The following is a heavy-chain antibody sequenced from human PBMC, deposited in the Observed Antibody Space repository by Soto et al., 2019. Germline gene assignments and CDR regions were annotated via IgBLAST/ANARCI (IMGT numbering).Heavy chain of an antibody. Sequence: NPSETLSLTCAVYGGSFSGYYWSWIRQPPGKGLEWIGEINHSGNTNYNPSIKSRVTISVDKSKNQFSLKLSSVTAADTAVYFCASQGLPYFDWSPTPLYYMDVWGKGTTVTVSS. CDR1: GGSFSGYY. CDR3: ASQGLPYFDWSPTPLYYMDV. D-gene: IGHD3-9*01. V-gene: IGHV4-34*01. CDR2: INHSGNT. J-gene: IGHJ6*03.